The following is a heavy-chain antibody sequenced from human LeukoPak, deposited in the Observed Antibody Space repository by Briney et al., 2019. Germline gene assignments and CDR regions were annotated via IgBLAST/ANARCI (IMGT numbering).Heavy chain of an antibody. D-gene: IGHD2-21*01. Sequence: PSETLSLTCAVYGGSFSGYYWSWIRQPPGKGLEWIGEINHSGSTNYNPSLKSRVTISVDTSKNQFSLKLSSVTAADTAVYYCARDPEPIVVVIADSQTLFDYWGQGTLVTVSS. J-gene: IGHJ4*02. V-gene: IGHV4-34*01. CDR3: ARDPEPIVVVIADSQTLFDY. CDR2: INHSGST. CDR1: GGSFSGYY.